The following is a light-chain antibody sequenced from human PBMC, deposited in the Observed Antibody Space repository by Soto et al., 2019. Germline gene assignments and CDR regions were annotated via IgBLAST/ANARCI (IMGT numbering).Light chain of an antibody. CDR2: AAS. V-gene: IGKV1-6*01. Sequence: AIQMTQSPSSLSASVGDRVTITCRASQGIRNDLGLYQQKPGKAPNLLIYAASSLQSGVPSRFGGSGSGTDLTLTISSRQPEHFATYYRLQDYKYPRTFGKGTKLEIK. J-gene: IGKJ1*01. CDR3: LQDYKYPRT. CDR1: QGIRND.